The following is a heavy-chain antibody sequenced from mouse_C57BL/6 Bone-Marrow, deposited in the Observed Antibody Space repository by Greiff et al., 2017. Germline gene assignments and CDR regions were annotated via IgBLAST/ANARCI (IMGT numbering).Heavy chain of an antibody. Sequence: EVQLQQSGTVLARPGASVKMSCKTSGYTFTSYWMHWVKQRPGQGLEWIGAIYPGNSDTSYNQKFKGKAKLTAVTSASTAYMERSSLTNEDSAVYYCRGGLRRVSYGNYAMDYWGQGTSVTVSS. D-gene: IGHD2-1*01. J-gene: IGHJ4*01. CDR1: GYTFTSYW. CDR2: IYPGNSDT. V-gene: IGHV1-5*01. CDR3: RGGLRRVSYGNYAMDY.